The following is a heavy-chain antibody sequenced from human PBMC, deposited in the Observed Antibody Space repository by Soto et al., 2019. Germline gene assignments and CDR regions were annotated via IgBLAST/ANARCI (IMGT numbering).Heavy chain of an antibody. D-gene: IGHD3-16*01. CDR1: GYSFTNND. Sequence: KVSCKASGYSFTNNDVSWVRQATGQGLEWMGWMNPGSGDTGYAQKFQGRVTMTRDISIATAYMELSSLRSDDTAIYYCARMETFGSLNWFDPWGQGTLVTVSS. CDR3: ARMETFGSLNWFDP. J-gene: IGHJ5*02. V-gene: IGHV1-8*01. CDR2: MNPGSGDT.